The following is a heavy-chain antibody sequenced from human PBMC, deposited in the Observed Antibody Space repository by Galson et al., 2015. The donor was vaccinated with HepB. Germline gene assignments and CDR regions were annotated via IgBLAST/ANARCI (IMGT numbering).Heavy chain of an antibody. CDR1: GFSFSSHA. CDR2: IGTGGDP. D-gene: IGHD4-11*01. V-gene: IGHV3-13*05. Sequence: SLRLSCAASGFSFSSHAMHWVRQVPGKGLEWVSAIGTGGDPHYPGSVKGRFTISRENAKKTLYLQVNNLRVGDTAVYYCARGLHQWGDAFDVWGQGTMVTVSS. J-gene: IGHJ3*01. CDR3: ARGLHQWGDAFDV.